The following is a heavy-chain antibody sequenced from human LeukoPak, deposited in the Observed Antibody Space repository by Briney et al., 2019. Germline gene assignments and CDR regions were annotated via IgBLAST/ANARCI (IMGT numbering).Heavy chain of an antibody. CDR1: GYTFTSFD. J-gene: IGHJ4*02. D-gene: IGHD3-22*01. V-gene: IGHV1-8*03. CDR2: MNPCTHKT. Sequence: GASVKVSCKTSGYTFTSFDINWVRQATGQGLEWLGWMNPCTHKTGYAQKFQGRVTFTGDTSIRTACMEVSNLTSEDTAVYYCARAPSPYYYDSSAYYSDYWGQGTLVTVSS. CDR3: ARAPSPYYYDSSAYYSDY.